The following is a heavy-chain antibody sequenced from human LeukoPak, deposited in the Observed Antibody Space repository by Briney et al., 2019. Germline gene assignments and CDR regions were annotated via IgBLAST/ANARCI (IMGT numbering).Heavy chain of an antibody. CDR3: ARDQDIVVVVAATAMFNWFDP. D-gene: IGHD2-15*01. Sequence: ASVKVSCKASGYTFTSYGMSWVRQAPGQGLEWMGWISAYNGNTNYAQKLQGRVTMTTDTSTSTAYMELRSLRPDDTAVYYCARDQDIVVVVAATAMFNWFDPWGQGTLVTVSS. CDR1: GYTFTSYG. V-gene: IGHV1-18*01. J-gene: IGHJ5*02. CDR2: ISAYNGNT.